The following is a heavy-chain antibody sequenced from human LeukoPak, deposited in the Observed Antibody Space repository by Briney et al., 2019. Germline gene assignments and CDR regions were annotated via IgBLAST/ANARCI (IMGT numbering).Heavy chain of an antibody. V-gene: IGHV3-23*01. J-gene: IGHJ1*01. CDR3: AKRDNYRGVAEYFQH. D-gene: IGHD3-10*01. CDR1: GFTFSSYA. CDR2: ISGSGGST. Sequence: PGGSLRLSCAASGFTFSSYAMRWVRQAPGKGGGWVSAISGSGGSTYYAPSVKGRFTISRDNSKHTLYLQMNSLRAEDTAVYYCAKRDNYRGVAEYFQHWGQGTLVTVSS.